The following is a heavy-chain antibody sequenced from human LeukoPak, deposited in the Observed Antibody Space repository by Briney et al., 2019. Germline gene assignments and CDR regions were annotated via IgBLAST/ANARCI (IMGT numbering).Heavy chain of an antibody. Sequence: GASVKVSCKASGYTFTSYGITWVRQAPGQGLEWIGWISAYNGNTNYAQNLQGRVTMTTDTSTSTVYMELRSLRSDDTAVYYCRAGAGGAFDIWGQGTMVTVSS. D-gene: IGHD7-27*01. V-gene: IGHV1-18*01. CDR3: RAGAGGAFDI. CDR1: GYTFTSYG. CDR2: ISAYNGNT. J-gene: IGHJ3*02.